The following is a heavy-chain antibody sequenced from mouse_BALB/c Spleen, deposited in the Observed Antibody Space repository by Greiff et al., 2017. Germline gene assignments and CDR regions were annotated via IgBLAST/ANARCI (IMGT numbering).Heavy chain of an antibody. D-gene: IGHD1-1*01. Sequence: EVMLVESGGGLVKPGGSLKLSCAASGFAFSSYDMSWVRQTPEKRLEWVAYISSGGGSTYYPDTVKGRFTISRDNAKNTLYLQMSSLKSEDTAMYHCARSSSYYFDYWGQGTTLTVSS. CDR3: ARSSSYYFDY. CDR2: ISSGGGST. J-gene: IGHJ2*01. CDR1: GFAFSSYD. V-gene: IGHV5-12-1*01.